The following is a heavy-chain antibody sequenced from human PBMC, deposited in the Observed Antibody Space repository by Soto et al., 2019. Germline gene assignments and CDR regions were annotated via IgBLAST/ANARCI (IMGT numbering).Heavy chain of an antibody. J-gene: IGHJ6*03. Sequence: SETLSLTCTVSGGSISSYYWSWIRQPPGKGLEWIGYIYYSGSTNYNPSLKSRVTISVDTSKNQFSLKLSSVTAADTAVYYCARGGAYDLGGYYYYYYYMDVWGKGTTVTVS. CDR3: ARGGAYDLGGYYYYYYYMDV. D-gene: IGHD3-10*01. V-gene: IGHV4-59*01. CDR2: IYYSGST. CDR1: GGSISSYY.